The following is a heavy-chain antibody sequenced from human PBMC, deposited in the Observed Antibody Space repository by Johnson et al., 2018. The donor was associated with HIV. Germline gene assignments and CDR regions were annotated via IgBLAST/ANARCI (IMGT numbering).Heavy chain of an antibody. CDR1: GITFSDYA. CDR3: VRDRGTVVIWSDAFDV. V-gene: IGHV3-30*04. CDR2: ISYDGSKN. Sequence: VQLVESGGGVVQPGRSLRLSCAASGITFSDYAMHWVRQAPGKALEWVAIISYDGSKNYNADSVKGRFTISRDSSKSTVFLQMNSLRDEDTAVYYCVRDRGTVVIWSDAFDVWGQGTVVTVSS. J-gene: IGHJ3*01. D-gene: IGHD3-22*01.